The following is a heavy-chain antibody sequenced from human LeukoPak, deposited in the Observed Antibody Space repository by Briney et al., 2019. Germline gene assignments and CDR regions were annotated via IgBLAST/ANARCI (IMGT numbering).Heavy chain of an antibody. CDR2: INPNSGGT. J-gene: IGHJ4*02. Sequence: GASVKVSCKASGYTFTGYYTHWVRQAPGQGLEWMGWINPNSGGTNYAQKFQGRVTMTRDTSISTAYMELTRLRSDDTAVYYCARAPIASAGLLRDWGQGTLVTVSS. CDR3: ARAPIASAGLLRD. D-gene: IGHD6-13*01. V-gene: IGHV1-2*02. CDR1: GYTFTGYY.